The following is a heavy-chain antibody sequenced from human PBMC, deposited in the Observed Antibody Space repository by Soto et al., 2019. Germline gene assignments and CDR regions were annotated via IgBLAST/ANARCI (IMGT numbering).Heavy chain of an antibody. CDR2: ISSGRDYI. CDR3: ASRYNWYEA. CDR1: GFTFKTYV. V-gene: IGHV3-21*01. Sequence: GSLRLSSAASGFTFKTYVMNWVRQAPGQGLEWVASISSGRDYIYYADSVKGRFTISRDKAKNSLFLQMNSLRAEDTALYYCASRYNWYEAWGQGTLVTVSS. J-gene: IGHJ5*02.